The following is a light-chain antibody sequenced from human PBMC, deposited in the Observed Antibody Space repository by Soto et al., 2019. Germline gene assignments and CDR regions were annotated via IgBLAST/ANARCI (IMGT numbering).Light chain of an antibody. J-gene: IGLJ2*01. CDR1: SSDVGTYSY. Sequence: QSVLTQPASVSGSPGQSITISCTGTSSDVGTYSYVSWYQQHPGKAPKLMIYEVSNRPSGVSNRFSGSKSGSTASLTISGLQADDEADYYCSSYTSSSTYVVFGGGTKLTVL. CDR2: EVS. V-gene: IGLV2-14*01. CDR3: SSYTSSSTYVV.